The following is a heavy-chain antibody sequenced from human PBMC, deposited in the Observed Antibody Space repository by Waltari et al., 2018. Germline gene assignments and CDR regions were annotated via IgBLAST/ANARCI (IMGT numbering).Heavy chain of an antibody. CDR2: MDPRDSYT. D-gene: IGHD1-7*01. CDR1: GYSFTSYW. J-gene: IGHJ5*02. CDR3: ARLDPGTTNH. Sequence: EVQLVQSGAEVKKPGESLRISCKGSGYSFTSYWISWVRQMPGKGLEWMGRMDPRDSYTNHSPSVQGHVTISADKSISTAYLQWSSLKASDTAMYYCARLDPGTTNHWGQGTLVTVSS. V-gene: IGHV5-10-1*03.